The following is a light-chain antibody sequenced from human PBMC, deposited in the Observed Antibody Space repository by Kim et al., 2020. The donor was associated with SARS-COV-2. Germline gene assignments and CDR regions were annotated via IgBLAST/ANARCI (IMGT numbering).Light chain of an antibody. J-gene: IGLJ1*01. Sequence: SVTVSCTGTSSDVGGYNYVSWYQQYPGKAPKLIIYEVSKRPSGVPDRFSGSKSDNTASLTVSGLQAEDEADYFCSSYGGTNNYYVFGTGTKVTVL. CDR2: EVS. CDR3: SSYGGTNNYYV. CDR1: SSDVGGYNY. V-gene: IGLV2-8*01.